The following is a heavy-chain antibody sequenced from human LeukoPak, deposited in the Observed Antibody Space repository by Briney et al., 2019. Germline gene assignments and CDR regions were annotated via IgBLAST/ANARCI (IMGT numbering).Heavy chain of an antibody. V-gene: IGHV3-48*02. J-gene: IGHJ4*02. CDR2: ISSGSITI. CDR3: ARDSHFQTSSGYSFDY. D-gene: IGHD3-22*01. Sequence: GGSLRLSCAASGFTFSSYSMNWVRQAPGKGLEWVSYISSGSITIYYADSVKGRFTISRDNAKNSLYLQMNSLRDEDTAVYYCARDSHFQTSSGYSFDYWGQGTLSPSPQ. CDR1: GFTFSSYS.